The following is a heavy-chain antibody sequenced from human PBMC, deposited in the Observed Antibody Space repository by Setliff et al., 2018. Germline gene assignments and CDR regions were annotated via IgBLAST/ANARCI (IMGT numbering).Heavy chain of an antibody. CDR2: IFPKTGNT. V-gene: IGHV1-18*01. J-gene: IGHJ4*02. Sequence: GASVKVSCKASGYTFTNYGITWVRQAPGQGLEWMGWIFPKTGNTNYAHKLQGGVSMTTDTSTNTAYMDLGSLRSDDTAFYFCARVMAVFAIEGLQGGGFDYWGQGTLVTVSS. CDR3: ARVMAVFAIEGLQGGGFDY. CDR1: GYTFTNYG. D-gene: IGHD2-8*02.